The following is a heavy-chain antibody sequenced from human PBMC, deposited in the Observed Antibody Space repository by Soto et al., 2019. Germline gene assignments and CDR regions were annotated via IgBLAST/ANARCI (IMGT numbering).Heavy chain of an antibody. D-gene: IGHD2-8*02. CDR2: INHSGST. CDR1: GRCCSGYY. V-gene: IGHV4-34*01. Sequence: SETLAVACAVYGRCCSGYYGTLIRQPPGTGLEWIGEINHSGSTNYNPSLKSRVTISVDTSKNQFSLKLTSVTAADTAVYYWARDKITGLFAYWGQGTLVTVS. CDR3: ARDKITGLFAY. J-gene: IGHJ4*02.